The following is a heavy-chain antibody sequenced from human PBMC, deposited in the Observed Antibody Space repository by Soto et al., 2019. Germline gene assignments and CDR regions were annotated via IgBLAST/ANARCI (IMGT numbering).Heavy chain of an antibody. CDR3: TRGGSASSFYHSPMDV. CDR2: GRNKANGYTP. V-gene: IGHV3-72*01. Sequence: EVQLVESGGGLVQPGGSLRLSCAASGFTFSDHYMDWVRQAPGKGLEWVGRGRNKANGYTPEYAASVKGRFTIARDDSQTSLYLHMNSLKIEATAVYFCTRGGSASSFYHSPMDVWGQGTMVTVSS. J-gene: IGHJ6*02. CDR1: GFTFSDHY. D-gene: IGHD6-6*01.